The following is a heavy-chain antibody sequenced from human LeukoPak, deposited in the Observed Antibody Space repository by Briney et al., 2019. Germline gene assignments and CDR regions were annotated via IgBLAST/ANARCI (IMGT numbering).Heavy chain of an antibody. Sequence: GGSLRLSCAAAGFTFSIYAIHWVRQAPGKGREWLAFTDGSNKFYSDSVKGRFTISGDSSKNTVYLQMNSLRPADTAMYYCAKDLIAGTPDYFDYWGQGTLVSVSS. J-gene: IGHJ4*02. CDR2: TDGSNK. CDR3: AKDLIAGTPDYFDY. CDR1: GFTFSIYA. V-gene: IGHV3-30*02. D-gene: IGHD1-14*01.